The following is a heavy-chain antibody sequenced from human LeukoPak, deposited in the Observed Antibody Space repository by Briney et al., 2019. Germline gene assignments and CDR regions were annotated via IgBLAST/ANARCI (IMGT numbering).Heavy chain of an antibody. CDR2: IWYDGSNQ. V-gene: IGHV3-33*01. CDR3: ARTVSYGQLYYYYGMDV. D-gene: IGHD5-18*01. J-gene: IGHJ6*02. Sequence: GRSLRLSCAASGFTFNNYGMHWVRQAPGKGLEWVAVIWYDGSNQYYADSVKGRFTISRDNAKNTLYLQMNSLRAEDTAVYYCARTVSYGQLYYYYGMDVWGQGTTVTVSS. CDR1: GFTFNNYG.